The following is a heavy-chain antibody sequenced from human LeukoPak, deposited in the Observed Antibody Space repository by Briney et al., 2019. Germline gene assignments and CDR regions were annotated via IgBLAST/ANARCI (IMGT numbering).Heavy chain of an antibody. V-gene: IGHV3-30*18. Sequence: GGSLRLSCVASGLNFRNYGMHWVRQAPGKGLDWVAAISKEGRDVLYAGSGEGLFTIARDNSKKTLYPQMTSLRAEDTAVYSCAKGSVKSQAYPFHYWGQGTLVTVSS. CDR1: GLNFRNYG. CDR2: ISKEGRDV. CDR3: AKGSVKSQAYPFHY. D-gene: IGHD3-16*01. J-gene: IGHJ4*02.